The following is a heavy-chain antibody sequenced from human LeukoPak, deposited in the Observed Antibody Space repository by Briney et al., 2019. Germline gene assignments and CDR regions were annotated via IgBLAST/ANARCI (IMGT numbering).Heavy chain of an antibody. CDR1: GFTFSSGY. D-gene: IGHD2-2*02. CDR3: ARYTGGGIY. J-gene: IGHJ4*02. CDR2: ISGDGSNT. V-gene: IGHV3-74*01. Sequence: GGSLRLSCAASGFTFSSGYMHWVRQPPGKGPVWVSRISGDGSNTIYADSVKGRFTISRDDARNTLYLQMNSLRDADTAVYYCARYTGGGIYWGQGILVTVSS.